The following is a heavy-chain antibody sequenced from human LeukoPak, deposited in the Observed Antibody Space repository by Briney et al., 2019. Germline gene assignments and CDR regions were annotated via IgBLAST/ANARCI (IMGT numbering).Heavy chain of an antibody. V-gene: IGHV1-8*01. J-gene: IGHJ4*02. Sequence: ASVKVSCKASGYTFTNYGISWVRQATGQGLEWMGWMNPNSGNTGYAGKFQGRVTMTRDTSINTAYMELRSLRSEDTAVYYCARNSGLADCWGQGTLVTVSS. CDR3: ARNSGLADC. D-gene: IGHD5-12*01. CDR1: GYTFTNYG. CDR2: MNPNSGNT.